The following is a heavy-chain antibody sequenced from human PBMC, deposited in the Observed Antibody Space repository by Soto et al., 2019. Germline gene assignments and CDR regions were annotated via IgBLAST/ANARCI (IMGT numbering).Heavy chain of an antibody. V-gene: IGHV3-30-3*01. CDR3: AGLYYGGASVNSL. CDR1: GFTFRNYA. Sequence: QVRLVESGGRVVQPGGSLRLSCAGSGFTFRNYAMSWVRQAPGKGLEWVAATSYDGTKKYYADSVRGRFTISRDNSKNSLDLQMSVLRGEDTAVYYCAGLYYGGASVNSLWGQGTPVTVSS. D-gene: IGHD2-8*01. J-gene: IGHJ4*02. CDR2: TSYDGTKK.